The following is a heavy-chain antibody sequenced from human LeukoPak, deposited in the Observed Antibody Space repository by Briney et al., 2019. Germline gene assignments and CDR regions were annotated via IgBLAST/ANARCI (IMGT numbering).Heavy chain of an antibody. Sequence: GGSLRLSCSASGFTFSSYGMHWVRQAPGKGLESVSTITGNGGKTYYADSLEDRFTISRDNSKNTLFLQMTSLRTEDTAVYYCVRDDTYYYASGSPPAWGQGTLVIVSS. CDR1: GFTFSSYG. V-gene: IGHV3-64D*09. CDR3: VRDDTYYYASGSPPA. CDR2: ITGNGGKT. D-gene: IGHD3-10*01. J-gene: IGHJ5*02.